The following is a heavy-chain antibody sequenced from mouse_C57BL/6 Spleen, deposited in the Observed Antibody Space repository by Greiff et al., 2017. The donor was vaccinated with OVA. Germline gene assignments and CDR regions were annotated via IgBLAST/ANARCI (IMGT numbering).Heavy chain of an antibody. CDR3: ARSGDGYFAWFAY. Sequence: VQLQQSGAELAKPGASVKLSCKASGYTFTSYWMHWVKQRHGQGLEWIGYINPSSGYTKYNQKFKDKATLTADKSSSTAYMQLSSLTYEDSAVYYCARSGDGYFAWFAYWGQGTLVTVSA. CDR2: INPSSGYT. D-gene: IGHD2-3*01. J-gene: IGHJ3*01. CDR1: GYTFTSYW. V-gene: IGHV1-7*01.